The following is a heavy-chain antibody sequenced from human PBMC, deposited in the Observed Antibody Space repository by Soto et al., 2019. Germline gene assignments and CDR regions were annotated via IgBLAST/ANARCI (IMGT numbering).Heavy chain of an antibody. J-gene: IGHJ6*03. CDR2: ISSSSSYI. CDR1: GFTFSSYS. CDR3: ARNQEEYYYMDV. Sequence: GESLKISCAASGFTFSSYSMNWVRQAPGKGLEWVSSISSSSSYIYYADSVKGRFTISRDNAKNSLYLQMNSLRAEDTAVYYCARNQEEYYYMDVWGKGTTVTVSS. V-gene: IGHV3-21*01.